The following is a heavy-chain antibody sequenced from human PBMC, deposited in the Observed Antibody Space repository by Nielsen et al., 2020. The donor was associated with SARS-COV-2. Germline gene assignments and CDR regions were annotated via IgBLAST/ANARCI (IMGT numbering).Heavy chain of an antibody. Sequence: GSLRLSCAASGFTFSSYAMHWVRQAPGKGLEWVAVISYDGSNKYYADSVKGRFTISRDNSKNTLYLQMNSLRAEDTAVYYCARSYSGSYFSYFDYWGQGTLVTVSS. CDR1: GFTFSSYA. CDR3: ARSYSGSYFSYFDY. J-gene: IGHJ4*02. D-gene: IGHD1-26*01. V-gene: IGHV3-30-3*01. CDR2: ISYDGSNK.